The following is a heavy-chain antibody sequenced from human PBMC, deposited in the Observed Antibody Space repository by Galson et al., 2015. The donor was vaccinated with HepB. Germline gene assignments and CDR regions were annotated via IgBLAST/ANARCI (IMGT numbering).Heavy chain of an antibody. V-gene: IGHV3-23*01. CDR2: ISGSGGST. Sequence: SLRLSCAASGFTFSSYAMSWVRQAPGKGLEWVSAISGSGGSTYYADSVKGRFTISRDNSKNTLYLQMNSLRAEDTAVYYCAKVMRVVPAANIDYWGQGTLVTVSS. CDR3: AKVMRVVPAANIDY. CDR1: GFTFSSYA. J-gene: IGHJ4*02. D-gene: IGHD2-2*01.